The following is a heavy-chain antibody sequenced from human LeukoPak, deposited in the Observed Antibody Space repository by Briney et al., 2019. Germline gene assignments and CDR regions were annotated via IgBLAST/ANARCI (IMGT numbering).Heavy chain of an antibody. CDR3: ARGLRGSGTAPYYYYYYMDV. CDR1: GFTFSSYG. V-gene: IGHV3-23*01. Sequence: PGGSLRLSCAASGFTFSSYGMSWVRQAPGKGLEWVSAISGSGGSTYYADSVKGRFTISRDNSKNTLYLQMNSLRAEDTAVYYCARGLRGSGTAPYYYYYYMDVWGKGTTVTISS. J-gene: IGHJ6*03. D-gene: IGHD3-10*01. CDR2: ISGSGGST.